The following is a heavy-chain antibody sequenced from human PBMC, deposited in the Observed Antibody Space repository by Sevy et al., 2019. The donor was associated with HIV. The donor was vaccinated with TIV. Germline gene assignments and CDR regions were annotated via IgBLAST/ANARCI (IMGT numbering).Heavy chain of an antibody. CDR1: GYTFTGYY. V-gene: IGHV1-2*02. Sequence: ASVKVSCKASGYTFTGYYMHWVRQAPGQGLEWMGWINPNSGGTNYAQTFQGRVTMTRDTSISTAYMELSRLRSDDTAVYYCARGFTMVRGVIISFVYWGQGTLVNVSS. D-gene: IGHD3-10*01. CDR2: INPNSGGT. CDR3: ARGFTMVRGVIISFVY. J-gene: IGHJ4*02.